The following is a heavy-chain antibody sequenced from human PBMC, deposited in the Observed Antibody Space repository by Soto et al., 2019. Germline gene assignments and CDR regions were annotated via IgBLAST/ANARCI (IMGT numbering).Heavy chain of an antibody. CDR2: ISYDGSNK. D-gene: IGHD6-19*01. V-gene: IGHV3-30-3*01. Sequence: QVQLVESGGGVVQPGRSLRLSCAASGFTFSSYAMHWVRQAPGKGLEWVAVISYDGSNKYYADSVKGRFTISRDNSKNTLYLQMNSLRAEDTAVYYCARGAEIGGDREWLVLYWGQGTLVTVSS. J-gene: IGHJ4*02. CDR3: ARGAEIGGDREWLVLY. CDR1: GFTFSSYA.